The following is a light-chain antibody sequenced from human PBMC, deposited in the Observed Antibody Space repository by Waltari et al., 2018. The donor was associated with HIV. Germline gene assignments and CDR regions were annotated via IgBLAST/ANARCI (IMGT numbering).Light chain of an antibody. CDR3: SSYAGSNNYVV. CDR1: SSDVGAYNH. J-gene: IGLJ2*01. CDR2: AVS. V-gene: IGLV2-8*01. Sequence: QPALTPPPSASGPPGPPVTISCTATSSDVGAYNHVPWYQQHPGKAPKRMCYAVSKRPSGVPDRFAGSMSGNTASLTVSGLQAEDEADYYGSSYAGSNNYVVFGGGTKLTVL.